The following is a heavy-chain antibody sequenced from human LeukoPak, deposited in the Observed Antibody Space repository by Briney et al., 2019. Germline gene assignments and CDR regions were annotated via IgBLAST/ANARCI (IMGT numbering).Heavy chain of an antibody. CDR1: GFTFSSYA. CDR3: AGDLAVAGTVFDY. CDR2: ISYDGSNK. Sequence: GGSLRLSCAASGFTFSSYAMHWVRQAAGKGLEWVAVISYDGSNKYYADSVKGRFTISRDNSKNTLYLQMNSLRAEDTAVYYCAGDLAVAGTVFDYWGQGTLVSVSS. V-gene: IGHV3-30-3*01. J-gene: IGHJ4*02. D-gene: IGHD6-19*01.